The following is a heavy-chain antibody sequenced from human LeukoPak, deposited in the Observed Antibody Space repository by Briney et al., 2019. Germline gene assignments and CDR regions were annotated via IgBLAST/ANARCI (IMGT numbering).Heavy chain of an antibody. CDR2: IKQDGSEK. V-gene: IGHV3-7*01. J-gene: IGHJ4*02. CDR3: ARERQNKDFWSGGDY. Sequence: GGSLRLSCAASGFTFSTYWMSWVRQAPGKGLEWVANIKQDGSEKYYVDSVKGRFTISRDNAKNSLYLQMNSLRAEDTAVYYCARERQNKDFWSGGDYWGQGTLVTVSS. D-gene: IGHD3-3*01. CDR1: GFTFSTYW.